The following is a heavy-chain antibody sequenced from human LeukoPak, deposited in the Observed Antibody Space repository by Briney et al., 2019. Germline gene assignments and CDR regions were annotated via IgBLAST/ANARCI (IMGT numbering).Heavy chain of an antibody. V-gene: IGHV3-23*01. Sequence: GGSLRLSCAASGFTFSSYAMSWVRQAPGKGLEWVSGISGSGGSTYYADSVKDRFTISRDNAKNEVYLQMNSLRGEDTAIYYCARVMMGATVTTFHYYCMDVWGVGTAVTVSS. D-gene: IGHD4-11*01. CDR2: ISGSGGST. CDR3: ARVMMGATVTTFHYYCMDV. J-gene: IGHJ6*03. CDR1: GFTFSSYA.